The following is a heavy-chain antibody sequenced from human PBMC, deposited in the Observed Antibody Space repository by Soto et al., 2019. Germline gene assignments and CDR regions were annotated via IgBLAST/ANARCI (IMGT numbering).Heavy chain of an antibody. V-gene: IGHV1-3*01. CDR3: ARAIVRVGQRATDAFDV. CDR2: INPANGNT. D-gene: IGHD1-26*01. CDR1: GFTFSDTL. J-gene: IGHJ3*01. Sequence: QVQLVQSGAELKKPGASVNISCQASGFTFSDTLINWVRQGPGQRLEWMGWINPANGNTRYSESFQGRVTISSHSSASPAYVAMSDPTSDDTPVYYCARAIVRVGQRATDAFDVWGQGTMITVSS.